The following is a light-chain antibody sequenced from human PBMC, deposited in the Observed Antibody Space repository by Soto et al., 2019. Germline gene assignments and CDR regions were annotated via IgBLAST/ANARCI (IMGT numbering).Light chain of an antibody. CDR3: GSWDSSLSADV. CDR2: DDN. V-gene: IGLV1-51*01. CDR1: SSNIGGNS. Sequence: QSVLTMPPSVAAATGQKVTISCSGSSSNIGGNSVSWHQQLPGTAPKLLIYDDNKRPSGIPDRFSGSKSGTSATLGITGFQTGDEADYYCGSWDSSLSADVFGTGTKVTVL. J-gene: IGLJ1*01.